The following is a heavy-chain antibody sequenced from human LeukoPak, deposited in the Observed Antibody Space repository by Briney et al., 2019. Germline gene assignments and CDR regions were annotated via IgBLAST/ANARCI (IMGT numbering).Heavy chain of an antibody. J-gene: IGHJ4*02. Sequence: TSETLSLTCAVYGGSFSGYYWSRIRQPPGKGLEWIGEINHSGSTNYNPSLKSRVTISVDTSKNQFSLKLSSVTAADTAVYYCARGGSGSYYLLFGYWGQGTLVTVSS. CDR3: ARGGSGSYYLLFGY. CDR2: INHSGST. CDR1: GGSFSGYY. V-gene: IGHV4-34*01. D-gene: IGHD3-10*01.